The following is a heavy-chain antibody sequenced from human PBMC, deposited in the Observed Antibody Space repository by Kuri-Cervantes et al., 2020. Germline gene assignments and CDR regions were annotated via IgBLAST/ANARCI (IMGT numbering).Heavy chain of an antibody. Sequence: GSLRLSCAVYGGSFSGYYWSWIRQPPGKGLEWIGEINHSGSTNYNPSLKGRVTISVDTSKNQFSLKLSSVTAADTAVYYCARLTNWGPYWYFDLWGRGTLVTVSS. V-gene: IGHV4-34*01. J-gene: IGHJ2*01. D-gene: IGHD7-27*01. CDR2: INHSGST. CDR1: GGSFSGYY. CDR3: ARLTNWGPYWYFDL.